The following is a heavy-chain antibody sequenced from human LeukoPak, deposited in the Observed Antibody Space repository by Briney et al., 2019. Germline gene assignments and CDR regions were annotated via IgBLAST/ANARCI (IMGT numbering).Heavy chain of an antibody. V-gene: IGHV1-69*05. CDR1: GGTFSSYA. CDR3: ARAAAAGHYYYYMDV. D-gene: IGHD6-13*01. J-gene: IGHJ6*03. Sequence: ASVKVSCKASGGTFSSYAISWVRQAPGQGLEWMGGIIPIFGTANYAQKFQGRVTITTDESTSTAYMELSSLRSEDTAVYYCARAAAAGHYYYYMDVWGKGTTATVSS. CDR2: IIPIFGTA.